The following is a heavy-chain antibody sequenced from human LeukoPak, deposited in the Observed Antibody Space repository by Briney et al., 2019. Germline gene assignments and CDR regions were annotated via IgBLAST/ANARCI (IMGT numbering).Heavy chain of an antibody. CDR2: INPNSGGT. Sequence: ASVKVSRKASGYTFTGYYMHWERQAPGQGLEWMGRINPNSGGTNYAQKFQGRVTMPRDTSISTASMELSRLGSTDTAVYYCASSVAGDYFDYWGQGTLVTVSS. CDR1: GYTFTGYY. V-gene: IGHV1-2*06. CDR3: ASSVAGDYFDY. J-gene: IGHJ4*02. D-gene: IGHD2-15*01.